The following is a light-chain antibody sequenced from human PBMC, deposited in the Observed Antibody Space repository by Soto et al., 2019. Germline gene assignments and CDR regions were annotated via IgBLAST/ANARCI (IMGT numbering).Light chain of an antibody. Sequence: VMTQSPATLSVSPGERATLSCRASQSVSSYLVWYQQKPGQAPRLLIYGASTRATGIPARFSGSGSGTEFTLTISSLQSEDFAVYYCQQYNNWPGTFGRGTKVEIK. J-gene: IGKJ1*01. CDR1: QSVSSY. V-gene: IGKV3-15*01. CDR2: GAS. CDR3: QQYNNWPGT.